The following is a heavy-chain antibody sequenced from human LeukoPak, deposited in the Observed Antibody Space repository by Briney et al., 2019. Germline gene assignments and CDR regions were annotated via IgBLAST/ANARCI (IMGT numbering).Heavy chain of an antibody. D-gene: IGHD6-13*01. J-gene: IGHJ4*02. V-gene: IGHV3-21*01. CDR1: GFTFSSHS. CDR2: ISPDSGYI. Sequence: GGSLRLSCAASGFTFSSHSLMWVRQAPGKGLEWVSSISPDSGYIYYADSVKGRFTISRDNAENSPFLQMNSLGAEDTAVYYCAPFSAVTYYYFDYWGQGTLVTVSS. CDR3: APFSAVTYYYFDY.